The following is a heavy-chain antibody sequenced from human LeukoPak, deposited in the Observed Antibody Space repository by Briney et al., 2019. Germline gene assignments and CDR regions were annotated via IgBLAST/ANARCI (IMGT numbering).Heavy chain of an antibody. CDR1: GGPINIGGHY. J-gene: IGHJ3*02. Sequence: PSQTLSLTCTVSGGPINIGGHYWSWIRQHPGQGLEWIGYISYSGTTYYNPSLKSRVTLSLDTSKNHFSLKLSSVTAADTAVYYCARYPYSSSSANDAFDIWGQGTMVIVSS. V-gene: IGHV4-31*03. CDR2: ISYSGTT. D-gene: IGHD6-6*01. CDR3: ARYPYSSSSANDAFDI.